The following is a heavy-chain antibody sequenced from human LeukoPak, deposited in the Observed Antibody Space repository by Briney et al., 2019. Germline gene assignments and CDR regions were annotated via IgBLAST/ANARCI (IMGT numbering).Heavy chain of an antibody. V-gene: IGHV4-39*07. CDR1: GGSISSSSYY. CDR3: XXXSWNIRFLVRYFDY. CDR2: IYSSGST. J-gene: IGHJ4*02. D-gene: IGHD3-3*01. Sequence: PSETLSLTWTVAGGSISSSSYYWGWIRPPPGKGLERILSIYSSGSTYSNPSLQSPVSLSVDTCKNQFSLKLISVTAADTPVYXXXXXSWNIRFLVRYFDYWGEGRQVTVSS.